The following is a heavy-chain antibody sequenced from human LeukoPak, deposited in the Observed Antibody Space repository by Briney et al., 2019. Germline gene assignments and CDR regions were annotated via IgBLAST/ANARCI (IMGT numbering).Heavy chain of an antibody. CDR2: DNSGGTS. V-gene: IGHV4-39*07. D-gene: IGHD5-24*01. Sequence: SETLSLTFTVSGDSVLSNNYYWAWIRQPPGEGLEWIGSDNSGGTSYYNPSLNSRFTISFDTSKNQFSLKVTSVTAADTAMYYCARVARRDGYKIDFWGQGTLVTVSS. CDR1: GDSVLSNNYY. CDR3: ARVARRDGYKIDF. J-gene: IGHJ4*02.